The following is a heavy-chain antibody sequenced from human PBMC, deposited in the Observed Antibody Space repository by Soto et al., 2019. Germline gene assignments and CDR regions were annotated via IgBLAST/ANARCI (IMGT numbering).Heavy chain of an antibody. Sequence: QVQLQESGPGLVKPSQTLSLTCTVSGGSISSGDYYWSWIRQPPGKGLEWIGYIYYSGSTYYNPSLQSRVTISVDTSKNQFSLKLSSVTAADTAVYYCARAAEYGGNPSNWFDPWGQGTLVTVSS. J-gene: IGHJ5*02. CDR2: IYYSGST. D-gene: IGHD2-15*01. CDR1: GGSISSGDYY. CDR3: ARAAEYGGNPSNWFDP. V-gene: IGHV4-30-4*01.